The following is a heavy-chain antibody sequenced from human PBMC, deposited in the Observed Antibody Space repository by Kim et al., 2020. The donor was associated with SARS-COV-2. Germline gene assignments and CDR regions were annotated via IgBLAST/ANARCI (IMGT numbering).Heavy chain of an antibody. J-gene: IGHJ5*02. CDR2: IYYSGST. Sequence: SETLSLTCTVSGGSISSYYWSWIRQPPGKGLEWIGYIYYSGSTNYNPSLKSRVTISVDTSKNQFSLKLSSVTAADTAVYYCARDLRYCSSTGCYNWFDPWGQETLVSVSS. CDR3: ARDLRYCSSTGCYNWFDP. CDR1: GGSISSYY. D-gene: IGHD2-2*01. V-gene: IGHV4-59*13.